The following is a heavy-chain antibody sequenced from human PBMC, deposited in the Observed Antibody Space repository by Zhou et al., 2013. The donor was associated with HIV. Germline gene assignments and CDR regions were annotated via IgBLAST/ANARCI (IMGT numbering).Heavy chain of an antibody. CDR1: GGTFTTYD. Sequence: QVQLVQSGAEVKKPGSSVQVSCKASGGTFTTYDISWVRQAPGQGLEWMGGIIPIFGTANYAQKFQGRVTITTDESTSTAYMELSSLRSEDTAVYYCARDEVFRGLHYFDYWGQGTLVTVSS. CDR2: IIPIFGTA. V-gene: IGHV1-69*05. D-gene: IGHD2-21*01. J-gene: IGHJ4*02. CDR3: ARDEVFRGLHYFDY.